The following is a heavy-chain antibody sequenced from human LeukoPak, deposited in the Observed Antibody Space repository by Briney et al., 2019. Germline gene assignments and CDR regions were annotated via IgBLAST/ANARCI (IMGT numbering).Heavy chain of an antibody. CDR1: GFTFSSYS. J-gene: IGHJ4*02. CDR3: ARDNSGWYVTSDYFDY. V-gene: IGHV3-21*01. CDR2: ISSSSSYI. D-gene: IGHD6-19*01. Sequence: GGSLRLSCAASGFTFSSYSMNWVRQAPGKGLEWVSSISSSSSYIYYADSVKGRFTISRDNAKNSLYLQMNSLRAEDTAVYYCARDNSGWYVTSDYFDYWGQGTLVTVSS.